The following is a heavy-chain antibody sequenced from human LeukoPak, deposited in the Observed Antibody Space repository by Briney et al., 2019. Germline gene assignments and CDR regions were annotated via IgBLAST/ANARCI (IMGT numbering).Heavy chain of an antibody. CDR2: FDPEDGET. CDR3: ATGIAAANDY. V-gene: IGHV1-24*01. J-gene: IGHJ4*02. Sequence: ASVKVSCKASGCTFTSYVISWVRQAPGKGLEWMGGFDPEDGETIYAQKFQGRVTMTEDTSTDTAYMELSSLRSEDTAVYYCATGIAAANDYWGQGTLVTVSS. D-gene: IGHD6-13*01. CDR1: GCTFTSYV.